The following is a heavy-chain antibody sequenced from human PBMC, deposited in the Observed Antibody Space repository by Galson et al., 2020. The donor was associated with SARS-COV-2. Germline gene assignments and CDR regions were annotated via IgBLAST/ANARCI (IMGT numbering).Heavy chain of an antibody. J-gene: IGHJ6*02. CDR1: GFTLSSYS. D-gene: IGHD6-13*01. V-gene: IGHV3-21*01. CDR3: ARDHNGYSRPWSTSFYYYYYGMDV. Sequence: GESLKISCAASGFTLSSYSMNWVRQAPGKGLEWVSSITSSGFYIYYADSVKGRFTISRDNAKNSLYLQMNSLRAEDTAVYYCARDHNGYSRPWSTSFYYYYYGMDVWGQGTTVTVSS. CDR2: ITSSGFYI.